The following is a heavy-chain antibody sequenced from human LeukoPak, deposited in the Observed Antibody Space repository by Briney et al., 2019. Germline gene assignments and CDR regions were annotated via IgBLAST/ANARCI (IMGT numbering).Heavy chain of an antibody. J-gene: IGHJ4*02. V-gene: IGHV4-34*01. CDR1: GGSFSGYY. CDR3: ASCIAAGPCWY. D-gene: IGHD6-13*01. CDR2: INHSGST. Sequence: SETLSLTCAVYGGSFSGYYWSWIRQPPGKGLEWIGEINHSGSTNYNPSLKSRVTISVDTSKNQFSLKLSSVTAADTAVYYCASCIAAGPCWYWGQGTLVTVSS.